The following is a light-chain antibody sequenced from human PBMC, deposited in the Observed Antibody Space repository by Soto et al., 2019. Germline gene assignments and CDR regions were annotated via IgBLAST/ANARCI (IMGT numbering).Light chain of an antibody. CDR3: QQYNRHS. V-gene: IGKV2D-30*01. CDR2: TGS. Sequence: VVTQSQRSLPVTPGQPATISCRTSRSLLYIEGNTHLNGFQQRPGHSPRRLIYTGSKWEFGVRDRFSGSGSGTEFTLTIRSPQPDDFATYHRQQYNRHSFGGGTMV. J-gene: IGKJ4*02. CDR1: RSLLYIEGNTH.